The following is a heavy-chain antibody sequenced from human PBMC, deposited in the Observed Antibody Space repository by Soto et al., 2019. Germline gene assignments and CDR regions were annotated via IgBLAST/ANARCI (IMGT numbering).Heavy chain of an antibody. Sequence: QVQLVQSGAEVKKPGASVKVSCKASGYTFTGYYMHWVRQAPGQGLEWMGWINPNSGGTNYAQKFQGRVTMTRDTSISTAYMELSRLRSDDTAVYYCARDGRPGYSSSWYAYYYYGMDVWGQGTTVTVSS. V-gene: IGHV1-2*02. CDR1: GYTFTGYY. CDR3: ARDGRPGYSSSWYAYYYYGMDV. CDR2: INPNSGGT. D-gene: IGHD6-13*01. J-gene: IGHJ6*02.